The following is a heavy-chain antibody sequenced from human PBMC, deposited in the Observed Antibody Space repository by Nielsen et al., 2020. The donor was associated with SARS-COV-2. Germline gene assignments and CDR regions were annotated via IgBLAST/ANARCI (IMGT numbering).Heavy chain of an antibody. CDR1: GFTFADYA. CDR2: ICWNSGSI. J-gene: IGHJ6*02. V-gene: IGHV3-9*01. D-gene: IGHD3-10*01. CDR3: AKALWYYGSGSYSHYYYYGMDV. Sequence: SLKISCAASGFTFADYAMHWVRQAPGKGLEWVSGICWNSGSIGYADSVKGRFTISRDNAKNSLYLQMNSLRAEDTALYYCAKALWYYGSGSYSHYYYYGMDVWGQGTTVTVSS.